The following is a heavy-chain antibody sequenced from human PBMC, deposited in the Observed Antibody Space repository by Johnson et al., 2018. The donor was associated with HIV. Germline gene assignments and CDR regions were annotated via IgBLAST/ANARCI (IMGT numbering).Heavy chain of an antibody. CDR1: GFTFDDYA. Sequence: VQLVESGGGLVQPGRSLRLSCAASGFTFDDYAMHWVRQAPGKGLEWVSGINWNGGSTGYADSVKGRFTISRDNAKNSLYLQMNSLRAEDTALYYCARQNYYDSSGQGGGLDIWGQGTIVTVSS. CDR3: ARQNYYDSSGQGGGLDI. D-gene: IGHD3-22*01. CDR2: INWNGGST. V-gene: IGHV3-20*04. J-gene: IGHJ3*02.